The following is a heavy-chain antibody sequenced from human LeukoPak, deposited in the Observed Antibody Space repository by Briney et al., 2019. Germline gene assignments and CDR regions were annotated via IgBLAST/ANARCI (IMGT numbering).Heavy chain of an antibody. CDR2: ISSSSYI. D-gene: IGHD3-22*01. CDR3: ARVYLPYYYDSSGYDAFDI. Sequence: PGGSLRLSCAASGFTFSSYSMNWVRQAPGKGLEWVASISSSSYIYYADSVKGRFTISRDNAKNSLYLQMNSLRAEDTAVYYCARVYLPYYYDSSGYDAFDIWGQGTMVTISS. V-gene: IGHV3-21*01. CDR1: GFTFSSYS. J-gene: IGHJ3*02.